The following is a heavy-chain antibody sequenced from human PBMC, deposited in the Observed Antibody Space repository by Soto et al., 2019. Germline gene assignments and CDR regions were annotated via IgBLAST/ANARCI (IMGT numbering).Heavy chain of an antibody. J-gene: IGHJ6*03. CDR1: GFTVSSNY. D-gene: IGHD4-17*01. CDR2: IYSGGST. Sequence: PGGSLRLSCAASGFTVSSNYMSWVRQAPGKGLEWVSVIYSGGSTYYADSVKGRFTISRHNSKNTLYLQMNSLRAEDTAVYYCARAYGDYLEYYYYYYMDVWGKGTTVTVS. CDR3: ARAYGDYLEYYYYYYMDV. V-gene: IGHV3-53*04.